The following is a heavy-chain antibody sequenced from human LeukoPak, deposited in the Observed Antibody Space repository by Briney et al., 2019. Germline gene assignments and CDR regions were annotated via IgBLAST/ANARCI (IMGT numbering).Heavy chain of an antibody. CDR3: ARPLSGYSSSLGY. D-gene: IGHD6-6*01. CDR2: VNSDGGST. J-gene: IGHJ4*02. CDR1: VFTFSGYW. Sequence: GGSLRLSCAASVFTFSGYWMHWVRQAPGKGLVWVSRVNSDGGSTTYADSVKGRFTISRDNAKNTLYLQMNSLRAEDTAVYYCARPLSGYSSSLGYWGQGTLVTVSS. V-gene: IGHV3-74*01.